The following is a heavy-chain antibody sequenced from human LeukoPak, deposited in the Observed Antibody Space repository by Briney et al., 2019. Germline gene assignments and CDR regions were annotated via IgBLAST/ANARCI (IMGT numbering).Heavy chain of an antibody. J-gene: IGHJ4*02. D-gene: IGHD2-2*01. CDR3: ARGGRRDLGYCSSTSCYAQYYFDY. CDR2: ISSSSSYI. V-gene: IGHV3-21*01. CDR1: GFTFSSYS. Sequence: GGSLRLSCAASGFTFSSYSMNWVRQAPGKGLEWVSSISSSSSYIYYAGSVKGRFTISRDNAKNSLYLQMNGLRAEDTAVYYCARGGRRDLGYCSSTSCYAQYYFDYWGQGTLVTVSS.